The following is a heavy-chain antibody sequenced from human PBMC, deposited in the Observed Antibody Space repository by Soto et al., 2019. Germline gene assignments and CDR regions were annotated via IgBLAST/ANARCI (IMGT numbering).Heavy chain of an antibody. J-gene: IGHJ2*01. CDR2: IIPIFGTA. CDR1: GGTFSSYT. D-gene: IGHD5-12*01. Sequence: VEVSCKASGGTFSSYTISWVRQAPGQGLEWMGGIIPIFGTANYAQKFQGRVTITADESTSTAYMELSSLRSEDTAVYYCARGNHRWLQLWYFDLWGRGTLVTVSS. V-gene: IGHV1-69*13. CDR3: ARGNHRWLQLWYFDL.